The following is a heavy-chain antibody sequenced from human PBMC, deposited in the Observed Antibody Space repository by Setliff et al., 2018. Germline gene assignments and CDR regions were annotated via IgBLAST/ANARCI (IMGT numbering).Heavy chain of an antibody. J-gene: IGHJ6*03. CDR2: IHYRGTT. V-gene: IGHV4-39*01. CDR3: AGYGYDGSQYQGGFYYMDV. D-gene: IGHD3-16*01. CDR1: GASISSGTYY. Sequence: SETLSLTCTVSGASISSGTYYWAWIRQPPGKGLEWIGRIHYRGTTYSNASLASRLTISVDTAKNQFSLKLTSVTAADTAVYYCAGYGYDGSQYQGGFYYMDVWGKGTTVTVSS.